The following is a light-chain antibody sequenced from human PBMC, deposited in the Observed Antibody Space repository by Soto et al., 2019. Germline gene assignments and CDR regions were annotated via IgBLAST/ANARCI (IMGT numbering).Light chain of an antibody. CDR3: ATWDDSLSGVV. Sequence: QSVLTQPPSASGTPGQRVTISCSGSSSNIGSNYVYWYHQLPGTAPKLLIYRHNQRPSGVPDRFSGSKSGTSASLAISGLLSDDADDYYCATWDDSLSGVVFGGGTKVTVL. J-gene: IGLJ2*01. CDR1: SSNIGSNY. CDR2: RHN. V-gene: IGLV1-47*01.